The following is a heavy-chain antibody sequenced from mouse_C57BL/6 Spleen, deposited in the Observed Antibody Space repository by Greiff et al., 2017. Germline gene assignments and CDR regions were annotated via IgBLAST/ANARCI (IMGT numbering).Heavy chain of an antibody. CDR1: GYTFTSYW. J-gene: IGHJ2*01. CDR3: ARYYYGSPFDY. V-gene: IGHV1-59*01. CDR2: IDPSDSYT. Sequence: QVQLKQPGAELVRPGTSVKLSCKASGYTFTSYWMHWVKQRPGQGLEWIGVIDPSDSYTNYNQKFKGKATLTVDTSSSTAYMQLSSLTSEDSAVYYCARYYYGSPFDYWGQGTTLTVSS. D-gene: IGHD1-1*01.